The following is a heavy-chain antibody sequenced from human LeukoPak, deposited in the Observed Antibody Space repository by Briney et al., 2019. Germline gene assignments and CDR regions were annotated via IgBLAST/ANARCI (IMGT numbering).Heavy chain of an antibody. CDR1: GGSISSGDYY. CDR2: IYYSGST. J-gene: IGHJ4*02. V-gene: IGHV4-30-4*01. CDR3: ARGYSLDY. D-gene: IGHD5-18*01. Sequence: SETLSLTCTVSGGSISSGDYYWSWIRQPPGKGLEWIGYIYYSGSTYYTPSLRGRVTILVDTSKNQFSLNLSSVTAADTAVYYCARGYSLDYWGQGTLVTVSS.